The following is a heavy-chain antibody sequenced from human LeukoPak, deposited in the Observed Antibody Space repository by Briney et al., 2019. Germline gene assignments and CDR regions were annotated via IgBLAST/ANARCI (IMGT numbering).Heavy chain of an antibody. J-gene: IGHJ6*02. Sequence: ASVKVSCKASGYTFTSYGISWVRQAPGQGLEWMGWISAYNGNTNYAQKLQGRVTMTTDTSTSTAYMELRSLRSDDTAVYYCAREWYCSSTSCSLGDYYYYGMDVWGQGTTVTVSS. D-gene: IGHD2-2*01. CDR1: GYTFTSYG. V-gene: IGHV1-18*01. CDR3: AREWYCSSTSCSLGDYYYYGMDV. CDR2: ISAYNGNT.